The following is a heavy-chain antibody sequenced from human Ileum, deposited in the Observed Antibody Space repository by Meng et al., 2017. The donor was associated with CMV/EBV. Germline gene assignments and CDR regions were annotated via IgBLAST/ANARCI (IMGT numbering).Heavy chain of an antibody. CDR2: ISGISGYI. CDR1: GFTFSSYS. CDR3: VRGYYCSSTSCFVDDVSFDI. J-gene: IGHJ3*02. V-gene: IGHV3-21*01. Sequence: GESLKISCAGSGFTFSSYSINWVRQAPGKGLEWVSSISGISGYIYYADSMKGRFTISRDNARNSVYLEMNSLRAEDTAVYHCVRGYYCSSTSCFVDDVSFDIWGQGTLVTVSS. D-gene: IGHD2-2*01.